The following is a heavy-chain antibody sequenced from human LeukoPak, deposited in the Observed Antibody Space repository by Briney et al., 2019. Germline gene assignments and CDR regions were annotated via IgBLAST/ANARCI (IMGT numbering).Heavy chain of an antibody. J-gene: IGHJ3*02. CDR1: GFTFSNYW. CDR2: INPDGSTT. D-gene: IGHD3-22*01. Sequence: PGGSLRLSCAASGFTFSNYWMHWVRQDPGKGLVWVSFINPDGSTTNYADSVKGRFTISRDNAKNALYLQMNSLRAEDTAVYYCAGYVSSGRRDAFDIWGQGTMVTVSS. V-gene: IGHV3-74*01. CDR3: AGYVSSGRRDAFDI.